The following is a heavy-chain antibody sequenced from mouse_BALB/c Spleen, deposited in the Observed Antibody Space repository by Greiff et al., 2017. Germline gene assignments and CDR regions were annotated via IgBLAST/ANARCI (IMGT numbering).Heavy chain of an antibody. J-gene: IGHJ2*01. Sequence: DVKLVESGGGLVQPGGSLRLSCATSGFTFTDYYMSWVRQPPGKALEWLGFIRNKANGYTTEYSASVKGRFTISRDNSQSILYLQMNTLRAEDSATYYCARDSLYGYDVGYFDYWGQGTTLTVSS. CDR1: GFTFTDYY. CDR2: IRNKANGYTT. D-gene: IGHD2-2*01. CDR3: ARDSLYGYDVGYFDY. V-gene: IGHV7-3*02.